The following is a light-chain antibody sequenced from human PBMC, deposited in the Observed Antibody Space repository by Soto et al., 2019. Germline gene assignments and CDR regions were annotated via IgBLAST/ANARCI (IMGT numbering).Light chain of an antibody. CDR1: SAHSDYA. CDR3: QAWGTGGV. J-gene: IGLJ3*02. V-gene: IGLV4-69*01. Sequence: QSVLTQSPSASASPGASVKLTCTLSSAHSDYAIAWHQQQPEKGPRYLMKVTSDGSHTKGDGIPDRFSGSSSGADRYLTISSLRSDDEADYYCQAWGTGGVFGGGTKLTVL. CDR2: VTSDGSH.